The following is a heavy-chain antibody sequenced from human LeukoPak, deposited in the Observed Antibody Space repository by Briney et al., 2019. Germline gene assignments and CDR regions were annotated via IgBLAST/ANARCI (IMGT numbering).Heavy chain of an antibody. CDR2: MNPNSGNT. V-gene: IGHV1-8*03. D-gene: IGHD2/OR15-2a*01. CDR1: GGTFSSYA. Sequence: ASVKVSCKASGGTFSSYAISWVRQAPGQGLEWMGWMNPNSGNTGYAQKFQGRVTITRNTSISTAYMELSSLRSEDTAVYYCARGPVVNIFYYYYMDVWGKGTTVTVSS. CDR3: ARGPVVNIFYYYYMDV. J-gene: IGHJ6*03.